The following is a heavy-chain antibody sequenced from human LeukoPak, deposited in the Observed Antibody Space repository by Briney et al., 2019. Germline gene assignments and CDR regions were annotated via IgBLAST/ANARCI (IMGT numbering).Heavy chain of an antibody. CDR2: IYTSGST. CDR3: ARHHLPYCSSTSCYTAGINWFDP. CDR1: GGSISSYY. J-gene: IGHJ5*02. D-gene: IGHD2-2*02. Sequence: PSETLSLTCTVSGGSISSYYWSWIRQPPGKGLEWIGYIYTSGSTNYNPSLKSRVTISVDTSKNQFSLKLSSVTAADTAVYYCARHHLPYCSSTSCYTAGINWFDPWGQGTLVTVSS. V-gene: IGHV4-4*09.